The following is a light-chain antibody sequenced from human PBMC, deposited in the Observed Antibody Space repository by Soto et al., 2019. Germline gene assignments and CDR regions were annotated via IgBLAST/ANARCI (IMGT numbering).Light chain of an antibody. CDR1: QSISSY. Sequence: DIQMTQSPSSLSASVGNRFTITCLAIQSISSYLNWYQQKPGKAPKLLIYGASTLQSGVPLRFSGGGSGTDFTLTISSLPPEDFETYYCQHSYSTPWTFGQGTKVDIK. V-gene: IGKV1-39*01. CDR2: GAS. CDR3: QHSYSTPWT. J-gene: IGKJ1*01.